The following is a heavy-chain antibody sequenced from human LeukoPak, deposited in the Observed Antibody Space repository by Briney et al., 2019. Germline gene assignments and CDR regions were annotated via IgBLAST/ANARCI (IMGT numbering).Heavy chain of an antibody. CDR2: ISYIGST. V-gene: IGHV4-61*01. J-gene: IGHJ3*02. Sequence: SETLSLTCAGSGGSISSSSYYWGWIRQPPGKGLEWIGYISYIGSTNYNPSLKSRVTISIDTSKNQFSLKLTSVTAADTAVYYCARDLVTVTKGFDIWGQGTVVSVSS. D-gene: IGHD4-17*01. CDR3: ARDLVTVTKGFDI. CDR1: GGSISSSSYY.